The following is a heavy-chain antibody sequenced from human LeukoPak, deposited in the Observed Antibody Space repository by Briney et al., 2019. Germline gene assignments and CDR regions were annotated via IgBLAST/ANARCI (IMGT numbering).Heavy chain of an antibody. J-gene: IGHJ4*02. V-gene: IGHV4-4*08. Sequence: PSETLSLTCTVSGGSISTYYWNWIRQAPGKGLEWLGYIYNIGRTNYNPSLRNRVTMSLDTSTNQFSLKVTSLTAADTAVYYCARSSDIYYFDYGGQGIRVTVSS. CDR2: IYNIGRT. CDR1: GGSISTYY. CDR3: ARSSDIYYFDY. D-gene: IGHD3-3*02.